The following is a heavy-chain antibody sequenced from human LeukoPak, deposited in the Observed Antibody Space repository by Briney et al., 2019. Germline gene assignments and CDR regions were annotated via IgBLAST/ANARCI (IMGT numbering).Heavy chain of an antibody. CDR3: AKGSDAFDI. Sequence: GGSLRLSCAASGFTFSSYAMSGVRQAPGKGLEWVAVIWCGGSNKYYADSVKGRFTISRDNSKNTLYLQMNSLRAEDTAVYYCAKGSDAFDIWGQGTMVTVSS. J-gene: IGHJ3*02. CDR1: GFTFSSYA. V-gene: IGHV3-30*02. CDR2: IWCGGSNK.